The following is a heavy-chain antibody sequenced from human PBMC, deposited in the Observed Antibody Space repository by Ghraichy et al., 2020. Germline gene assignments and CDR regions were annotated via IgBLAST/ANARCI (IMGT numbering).Heavy chain of an antibody. V-gene: IGHV3-49*03. CDR1: GFTFGDYA. J-gene: IGHJ4*02. CDR3: TRDSKREQQLVPGFY. D-gene: IGHD6-13*01. Sequence: GGSLRLSCTASGFTFGDYAMSWFRQAPGKGLEWVGFIRSKAYGGTTEYAASVKGRFTISRDDSKSIAYLQMNSLKTEDTAVYYCTRDSKREQQLVPGFYWGQGTLVTVSS. CDR2: IRSKAYGGTT.